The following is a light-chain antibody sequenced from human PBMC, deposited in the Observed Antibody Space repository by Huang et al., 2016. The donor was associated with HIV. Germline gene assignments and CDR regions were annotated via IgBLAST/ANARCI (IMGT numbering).Light chain of an antibody. V-gene: IGKV3-11*01. CDR2: DAS. CDR1: QSVSSY. CDR3: QQRSSWPPYT. J-gene: IGKJ2*01. Sequence: EIVLTQSPATLSLSPGERATLSCRASQSVSSYLAWYQQKPGQAPRLLSYDASNRATGMPARFSGSGSGTDFTLTITSLEPEDFAVYYCQQRSSWPPYTFGQGTKLEIK.